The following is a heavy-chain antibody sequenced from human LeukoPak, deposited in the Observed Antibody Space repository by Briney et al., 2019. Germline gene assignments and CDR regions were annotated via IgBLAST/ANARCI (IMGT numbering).Heavy chain of an antibody. V-gene: IGHV3-30*02. CDR2: LWYDGSQQ. D-gene: IGHD4-23*01. Sequence: PAGSVTCNSSASTFTFSSNGLLRHGPAPGKELMGVAILWYDGSQQYYADSVKARFTISRDNSKNTLYLQMNSLRAEDTAVYYCAKVPGATVADVWGKGTTVTVSS. CDR3: AKVPGATVADV. CDR1: TFTFSSNG. J-gene: IGHJ6*04.